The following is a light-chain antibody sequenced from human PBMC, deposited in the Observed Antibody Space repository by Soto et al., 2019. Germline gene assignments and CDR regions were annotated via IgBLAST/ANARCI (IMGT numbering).Light chain of an antibody. Sequence: EIVLTQCPDTLSLSPGERATLSCRTSEPIRNTYVAWYQQQPGQAPRLLIYGASSRAIGIPDRFSGSGSGTDFTLTISRLEPEDFALYYCQQYADSPLTFGGGTKVDIK. CDR2: GAS. J-gene: IGKJ4*01. CDR3: QQYADSPLT. V-gene: IGKV3-20*01. CDR1: EPIRNTY.